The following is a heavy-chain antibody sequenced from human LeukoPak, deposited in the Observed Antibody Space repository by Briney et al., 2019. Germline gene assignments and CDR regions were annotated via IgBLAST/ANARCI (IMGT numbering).Heavy chain of an antibody. CDR3: ARLQDTMVRGVTIHNLLSYYGMDV. V-gene: IGHV4-39*01. CDR1: GGSISSSSYY. J-gene: IGHJ6*02. CDR2: IYYSGST. D-gene: IGHD3-10*01. Sequence: PSETLSLTCTVSGGSISSSSYYWGWIRQPPGKGLEWIGSIYYSGSTYYNPSLKSRVTISVDTSKNQFSLKLSSVTAADTAVYYCARLQDTMVRGVTIHNLLSYYGMDVWGQGTTVTVSS.